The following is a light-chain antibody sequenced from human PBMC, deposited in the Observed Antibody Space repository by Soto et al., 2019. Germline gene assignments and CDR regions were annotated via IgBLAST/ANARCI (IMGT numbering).Light chain of an antibody. CDR3: QQYNNWTTLT. CDR1: QSVSSN. J-gene: IGKJ4*01. V-gene: IGKV3-15*01. CDR2: GAS. Sequence: EIVMTQSPATLSVSPGERATLSCRASQSVSSNLAWYQQKPGQAPRLLIYGASTRATGIPARFSGSGSGTEFTLTISSLQSEDFAVYYCQQYNNWTTLTFGGGTKVEI.